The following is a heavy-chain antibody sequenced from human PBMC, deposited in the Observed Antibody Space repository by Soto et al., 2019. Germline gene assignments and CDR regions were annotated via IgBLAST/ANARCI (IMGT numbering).Heavy chain of an antibody. D-gene: IGHD6-13*01. CDR1: GFTFSNYA. CDR3: ARTPSSVAGQSLTFDY. J-gene: IGHJ4*02. V-gene: IGHV3-23*01. CDR2: ISGSGGST. Sequence: EVQLLESGGGLVQPGGSLRLSCAASGFTFSNYAMGWVRQAPGKGLEWVSGISGSGGSTDYADSVKGRFTMSRDNSKNKLYLQMNSLRTEDTAVYYCARTPSSVAGQSLTFDYWGQGTLITVCS.